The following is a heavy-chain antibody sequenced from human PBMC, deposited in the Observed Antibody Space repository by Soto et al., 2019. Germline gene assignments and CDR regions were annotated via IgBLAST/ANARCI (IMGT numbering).Heavy chain of an antibody. V-gene: IGHV3-66*01. Sequence: EVQLVESGGGLVQPGGSLRLSCAASGFTVSSNYMSWVRQAPGKGLEWVSVIYSGGSTYYADSVKGRFTISRDNSKNTLYLQMNSLRAEDTAVYYCASIAEQWLAEYYYYYYYMDVWGKGTTVTVSS. CDR2: IYSGGST. CDR1: GFTVSSNY. CDR3: ASIAEQWLAEYYYYYYYMDV. J-gene: IGHJ6*03. D-gene: IGHD6-19*01.